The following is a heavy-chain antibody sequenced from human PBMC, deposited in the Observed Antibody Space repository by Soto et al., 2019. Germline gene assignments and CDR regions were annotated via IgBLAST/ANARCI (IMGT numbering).Heavy chain of an antibody. D-gene: IGHD3-3*01. CDR2: INHSGST. V-gene: IGHV4-34*02. J-gene: IGHJ4*02. Sequence: QVQLQQWGAGLLKPSETLSLTCVVYGGSFSGYYWSWIRQPPRKGPEWIGEINHSGSTNYNPSLKSQVAISVDTSKNQLSLKLSSVTAADTAVYYCARGTPTGDFWSNYWGNWGQGTLVTVSS. CDR3: ARGTPTGDFWSNYWGN. CDR1: GGSFSGYY.